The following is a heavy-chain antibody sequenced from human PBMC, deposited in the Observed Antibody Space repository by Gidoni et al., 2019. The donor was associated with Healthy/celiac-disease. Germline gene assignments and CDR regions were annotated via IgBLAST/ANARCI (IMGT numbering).Heavy chain of an antibody. CDR3: VKDKWFGETPLGGGAFDI. D-gene: IGHD3-10*01. V-gene: IGHV3-64D*06. J-gene: IGHJ3*02. CDR2: ISSNGGST. Sequence: EVQLVESGGGLVQPGGSLRLSCSASGFTFSSYAMHWVRQAPGKGLEYVSAISSNGGSTYYADSVKGRFTISRDKSKNTLYLQMSSLRAEDTAVYYCVKDKWFGETPLGGGAFDIWGQGTMVTVSS. CDR1: GFTFSSYA.